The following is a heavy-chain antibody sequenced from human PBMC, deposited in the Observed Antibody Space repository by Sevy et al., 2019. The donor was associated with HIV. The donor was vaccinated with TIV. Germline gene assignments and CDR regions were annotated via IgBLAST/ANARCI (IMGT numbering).Heavy chain of an antibody. J-gene: IGHJ6*02. Sequence: LSLTCAASGFTFNNYAMHWVRQAPGKGLEWVAVISYDGSNKYYADSVKGRFTISRDNSKNTLYLQMNSLRAEDTAVYYCARAPRSSDGYYYGLDVWGQGTTVTVSS. CDR3: ARAPRSSDGYYYGLDV. D-gene: IGHD3-22*01. CDR1: GFTFNNYA. V-gene: IGHV3-30-3*01. CDR2: ISYDGSNK.